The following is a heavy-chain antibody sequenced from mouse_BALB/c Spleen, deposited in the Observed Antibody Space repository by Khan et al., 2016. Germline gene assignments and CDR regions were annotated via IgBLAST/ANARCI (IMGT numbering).Heavy chain of an antibody. CDR2: ILPGSGSA. J-gene: IGHJ3*01. CDR3: ARAGYGTSLFAS. V-gene: IGHV1-9*01. CDR1: GYTFSSYW. D-gene: IGHD1-1*01. Sequence: QVQLQQSGAELMKPGASVKISCRATGYTFSSYWIEWVRQRPGHGLEWIGEILPGSGSAHYNEKFKGKATFTADTSSNTAYMQLSSLTSEDSAVYYCARAGYGTSLFASWGQGTLFTVSA.